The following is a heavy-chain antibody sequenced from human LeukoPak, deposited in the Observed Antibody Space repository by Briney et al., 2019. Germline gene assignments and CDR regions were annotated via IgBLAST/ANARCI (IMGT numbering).Heavy chain of an antibody. CDR3: SKGTGRYWTFFDY. J-gene: IGHJ4*02. CDR1: GLTVSSDY. D-gene: IGHD1-26*01. Sequence: PGGSLRLSCAASGLTVSSDYMSWVRQAPGKGLEWVSVIYSGGRTYYADSVKGRFTISRDNAKNSLYLQMNSLRPEDTAFYYCSKGTGRYWTFFDYWGQGTLVTVSS. CDR2: IYSGGRT. V-gene: IGHV3-53*05.